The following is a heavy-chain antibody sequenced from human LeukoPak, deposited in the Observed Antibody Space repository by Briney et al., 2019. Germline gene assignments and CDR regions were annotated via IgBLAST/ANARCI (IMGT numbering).Heavy chain of an antibody. CDR3: AREGNSGSYYNSFDY. D-gene: IGHD1-26*01. CDR1: GFTFSSYE. CDR2: ISSSGSTI. Sequence: GGSLRLSCAASGFTFSSYEMNWVRQAPGKGLEWVSYISSSGSTIYCADSVKGRFTISRDNAKNSLYLQMNSLRAEDTAVYYCAREGNSGSYYNSFDYWGQGTLVTVSS. V-gene: IGHV3-48*03. J-gene: IGHJ4*02.